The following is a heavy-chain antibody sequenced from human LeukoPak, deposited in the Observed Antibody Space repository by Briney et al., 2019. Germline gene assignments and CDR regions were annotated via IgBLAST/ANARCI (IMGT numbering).Heavy chain of an antibody. Sequence: SETLSLTCTVSGGSISSYYWSWIRQPPGKGLEWIGRIYASGSTTYNPSLRSRVAISMDTSKNQFSLRLTSVTAADTAVYYCTRDSGTTGVVKFDPWGQGILVTASS. CDR1: GGSISSYY. V-gene: IGHV4-4*07. D-gene: IGHD4-23*01. J-gene: IGHJ5*02. CDR2: IYASGST. CDR3: TRDSGTTGVVKFDP.